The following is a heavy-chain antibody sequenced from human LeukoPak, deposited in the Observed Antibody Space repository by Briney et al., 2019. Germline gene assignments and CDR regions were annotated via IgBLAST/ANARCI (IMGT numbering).Heavy chain of an antibody. CDR2: INSDGSST. CDR3: ASDSSSWYRGYYFDY. J-gene: IGHJ4*02. D-gene: IGHD6-13*01. CDR1: GFTFSSYW. Sequence: GGSLRLSCAASGFTFSSYWMHWVRQAPGQGLVWVSRINSDGSSTSYADSVKGRFTISRDNAKNTLYLQMNSLRAEDTAVYYCASDSSSWYRGYYFDYWGQGTLVTVSS. V-gene: IGHV3-74*01.